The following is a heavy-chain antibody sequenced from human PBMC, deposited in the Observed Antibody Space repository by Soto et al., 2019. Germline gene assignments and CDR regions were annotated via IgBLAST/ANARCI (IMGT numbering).Heavy chain of an antibody. Sequence: TLSLPFTVSGGSISSGGYYWSFIRQHPGKGLEWIGYIYYSGSTYYNPSLKSRVTISVDTSKNQFSLKLSSVTAADTAVYYCASGTEVSPSWDVWGQGTTVTVSS. D-gene: IGHD1-26*01. J-gene: IGHJ6*02. CDR2: IYYSGST. CDR3: ASGTEVSPSWDV. CDR1: GGSISSGGYY. V-gene: IGHV4-31*03.